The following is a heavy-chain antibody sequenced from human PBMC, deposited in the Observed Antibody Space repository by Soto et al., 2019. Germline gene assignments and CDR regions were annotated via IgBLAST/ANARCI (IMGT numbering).Heavy chain of an antibody. CDR1: EFTLSHYD. V-gene: IGHV3-30*18. Sequence: QVQLVESGGGVAKPGRSLTLSCVASEFTLSHYDMIWVRRVPGKGLEWVVVVSYDGRNKYYGDSVRGRFTISRDKSKNTLYLQMNSLRAEDTAVYYCAKGELINPQLFEVWGQGALVTVSS. D-gene: IGHD1-26*01. CDR2: VSYDGRNK. J-gene: IGHJ4*02. CDR3: AKGELINPQLFEV.